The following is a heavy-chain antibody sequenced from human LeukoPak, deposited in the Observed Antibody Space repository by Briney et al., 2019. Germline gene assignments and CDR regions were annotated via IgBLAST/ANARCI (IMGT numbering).Heavy chain of an antibody. CDR2: ISYDGSNK. J-gene: IGHJ4*02. Sequence: PGGSLRLSCAASGSTFSSYAMHWVRQAPGKGLEWVAVISYDGSNKYYADSVKGRFTISRDNSKNTLYLQMNSLRAEDTAVYYCARDFDDSSGYTWADYWGQGTLVTVSS. CDR3: ARDFDDSSGYTWADY. D-gene: IGHD3-22*01. CDR1: GSTFSSYA. V-gene: IGHV3-30-3*01.